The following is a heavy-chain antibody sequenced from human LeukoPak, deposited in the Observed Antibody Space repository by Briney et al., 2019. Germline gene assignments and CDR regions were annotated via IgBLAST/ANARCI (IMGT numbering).Heavy chain of an antibody. CDR2: ISGSGGAT. CDR3: ARGGRTLIDYGDYV. CDR1: GFSLHNHA. V-gene: IGHV3-23*01. J-gene: IGHJ4*02. Sequence: GGSLRLSCAISGFSLHNHAMSWVRQAPAKGLEWVASISGSGGATNYADSVKGRFNISRDNSKNTLYLQMNSLRAEDTAVYYCARGGRTLIDYGDYVWGQGTLVTVSS. D-gene: IGHD4-17*01.